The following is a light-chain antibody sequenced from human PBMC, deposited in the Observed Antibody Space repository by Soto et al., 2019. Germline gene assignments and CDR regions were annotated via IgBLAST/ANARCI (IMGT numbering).Light chain of an antibody. Sequence: QSVLTQPRSVSGSPGQSVTISCTGTSSDVGGYNYVSWYQQHPGKAPKLMIYDVSKRPSGVPDRFSGSESGNTASLTISGLQDEDEADYYCCSYAGRYTYVFGTGTKVTV. V-gene: IGLV2-11*01. CDR3: CSYAGRYTYV. J-gene: IGLJ1*01. CDR1: SSDVGGYNY. CDR2: DVS.